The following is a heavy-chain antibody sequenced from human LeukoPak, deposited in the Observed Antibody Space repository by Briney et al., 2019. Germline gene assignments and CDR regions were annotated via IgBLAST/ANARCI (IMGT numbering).Heavy chain of an antibody. J-gene: IGHJ4*02. CDR3: ARDRHLPGLVSSSWPEAQDY. CDR1: GGTFSSYA. CDR2: IIPILGIT. V-gene: IGHV1-69*04. Sequence: SVKVSCKASGGTFSSYAISWVRQAPGQGLEWMGRIIPILGITNYAQKFQGRVTITADKSTSTAYMELSSLRSEDTAVYYCARDRHLPGLVSSSWPEAQDYWGQGTLVTVSS. D-gene: IGHD6-13*01.